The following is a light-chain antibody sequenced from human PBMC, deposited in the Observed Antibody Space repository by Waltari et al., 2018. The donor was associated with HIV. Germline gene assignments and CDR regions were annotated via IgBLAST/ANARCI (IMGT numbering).Light chain of an antibody. CDR2: RNN. V-gene: IGLV1-47*01. J-gene: IGLJ3*02. CDR1: NSNIGTNS. Sequence: QPVLTQPPSASGTPGHGVTISCSGSNSNIGTNSVYWYQHLPGMAPKRLIYRNNGRPSRYPDRVSGSRSGTAASLASSGLRSEDEADYYCATWDDSLIWVFGGGTKLTVL. CDR3: ATWDDSLIWV.